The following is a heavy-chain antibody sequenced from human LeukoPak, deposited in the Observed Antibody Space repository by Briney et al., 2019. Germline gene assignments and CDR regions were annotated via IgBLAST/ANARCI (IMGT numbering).Heavy chain of an antibody. CDR3: ARDMEWLRLGGEGYFDY. Sequence: SVKVSCKASGGTFSSYAISWVRQAPGQGLEWMGGIIPIFGTANYAQEFQGRVTITADESTSTAYMELSSLRSEDTAVYYCARDMEWLRLGGEGYFDYWGQGTLVTVSS. J-gene: IGHJ4*02. V-gene: IGHV1-69*13. CDR2: IIPIFGTA. D-gene: IGHD5-12*01. CDR1: GGTFSSYA.